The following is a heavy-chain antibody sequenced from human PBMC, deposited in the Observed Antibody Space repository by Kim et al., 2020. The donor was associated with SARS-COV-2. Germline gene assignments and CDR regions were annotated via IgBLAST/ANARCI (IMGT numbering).Heavy chain of an antibody. CDR3: AREGSGDTGDAFDI. J-gene: IGHJ3*02. Sequence: PSLKGRVTISVDKAKNQFSLQLSSVTAADTAVYYCAREGSGDTGDAFDIWGQGTMVTVSS. V-gene: IGHV4-4*02. D-gene: IGHD3-10*01.